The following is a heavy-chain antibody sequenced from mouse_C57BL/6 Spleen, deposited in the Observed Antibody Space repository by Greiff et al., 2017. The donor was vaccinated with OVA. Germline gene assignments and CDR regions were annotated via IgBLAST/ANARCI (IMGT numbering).Heavy chain of an antibody. CDR2: IDPSDSYT. CDR3: ARWGITSAMDY. D-gene: IGHD2-4*01. J-gene: IGHJ4*01. CDR1: GYTFTSYW. V-gene: IGHV1-69*01. Sequence: QVQLQQPGAELVMPGASVKLSCKASGYTFTSYWMHWVKQRPGQGLEWIGEIDPSDSYTNYNQKFKGKSTLTVDKSSSTAYMQLSSLTSEDSAVYYCARWGITSAMDYWGQGTSVTVSS.